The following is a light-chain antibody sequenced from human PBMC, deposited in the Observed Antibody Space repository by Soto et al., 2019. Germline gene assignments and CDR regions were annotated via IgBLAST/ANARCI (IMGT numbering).Light chain of an antibody. J-gene: IGLJ1*01. CDR3: RSYTSSSTLLYV. Sequence: QSALTQPASLSGSPGQSITISCTGTSSDVGGYNYVSWYQQHPGKAPKLLIYDVSNRPAGVSNRFSGSKAGNTASLTISGLQAEDEDDYCRSYTSSSTLLYVCGTGTKVTVL. V-gene: IGLV2-14*01. CDR1: SSDVGGYNY. CDR2: DVS.